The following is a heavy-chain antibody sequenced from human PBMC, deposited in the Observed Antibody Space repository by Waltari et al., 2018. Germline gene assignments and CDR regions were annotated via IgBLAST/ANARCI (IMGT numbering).Heavy chain of an antibody. CDR1: GGSTSTYY. J-gene: IGHJ6*03. D-gene: IGHD1-26*01. Sequence: QVQLQESGPGLVKPSETLSLTCTVSGGSTSTYYWSWVRQSPGKGLEWIGYIHYSGSSVYNPSLRRRVAISLDTPNHQFSLRLRSVTAADAAIYYCARADTSTSYFYYYMDVWGKGTTVTVSS. CDR3: ARADTSTSYFYYYMDV. V-gene: IGHV4-59*01. CDR2: IHYSGSS.